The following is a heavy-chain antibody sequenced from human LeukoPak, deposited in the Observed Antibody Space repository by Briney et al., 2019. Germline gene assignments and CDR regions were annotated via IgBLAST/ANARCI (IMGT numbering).Heavy chain of an antibody. D-gene: IGHD1-14*01. Sequence: GGSLRLSCAASGFTFSSYGMHWVRQAPGKGLEWVAVIWYDGSNKYYADSVKGRFTISRDNSKNTLYLQMNGLRAEDTAVYYCARGSAPDDYYYYGMDVWGQGTTVTVSS. J-gene: IGHJ6*02. V-gene: IGHV3-33*08. CDR3: ARGSAPDDYYYYGMDV. CDR2: IWYDGSNK. CDR1: GFTFSSYG.